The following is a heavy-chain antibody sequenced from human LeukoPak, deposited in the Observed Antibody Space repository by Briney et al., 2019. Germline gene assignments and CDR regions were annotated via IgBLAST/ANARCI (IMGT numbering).Heavy chain of an antibody. D-gene: IGHD2-2*01. J-gene: IGHJ4*02. CDR2: IYTSGST. CDR3: ARGLRVVVVPAAPEIY. Sequence: SQTLSLTCTVSGGSISSGSYYWSWIRQPAGKGLEWIGRIYTSGSTNYNPSLKSRVTISVDTSKNQFSLKLSSVTAADTAVYYCARGLRVVVVPAAPEIYWGQGTLVTVSS. CDR1: GGSISSGSYY. V-gene: IGHV4-61*02.